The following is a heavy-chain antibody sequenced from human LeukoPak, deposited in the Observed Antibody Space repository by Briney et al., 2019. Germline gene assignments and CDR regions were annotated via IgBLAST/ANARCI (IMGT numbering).Heavy chain of an antibody. V-gene: IGHV1-69*05. Sequence: ASVKVSCKASGGTFSSYAISWVRQAPGQGLEWMGGIIPIFGTANYAQKLQGRVTMTTDTSTSTAYMELRSLRSDDTAVYYCAREGYSYGFDYWGQGTLVTVSS. D-gene: IGHD5-18*01. CDR1: GGTFSSYA. CDR2: IIPIFGTA. CDR3: AREGYSYGFDY. J-gene: IGHJ4*02.